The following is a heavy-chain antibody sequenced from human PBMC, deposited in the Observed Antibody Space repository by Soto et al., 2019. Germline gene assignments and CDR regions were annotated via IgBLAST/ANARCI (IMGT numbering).Heavy chain of an antibody. CDR3: AKDLPASP. CDR2: ISYDGSNK. Sequence: GGSLRLSGAASGFTFSSYGMHWVRQAPGKGLEWVAVISYDGSNKYYADSVKGRFTISRDNSKNTLYLQMNSLRAEDTAVYYCAKDLPASPWGQGTLVTVSS. J-gene: IGHJ5*02. V-gene: IGHV3-30*18. CDR1: GFTFSSYG.